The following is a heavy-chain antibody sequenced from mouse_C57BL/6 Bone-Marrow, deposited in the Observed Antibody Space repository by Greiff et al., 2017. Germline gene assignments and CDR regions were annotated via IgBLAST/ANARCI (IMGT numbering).Heavy chain of an antibody. CDR1: GFTFSSYG. Sequence: EVKLMESGGDLVKPGGSLKLSCAASGFTFSSYGMSWVRQTPDKRLEWVATISSGGSYTYYPHSVKGRFTMSRDNAKNTLYLQMSSLKSEDTAMYYCARHRTGTNFDYWGQGTTLTVSS. D-gene: IGHD4-1*01. V-gene: IGHV5-6*01. CDR3: ARHRTGTNFDY. J-gene: IGHJ2*01. CDR2: ISSGGSYT.